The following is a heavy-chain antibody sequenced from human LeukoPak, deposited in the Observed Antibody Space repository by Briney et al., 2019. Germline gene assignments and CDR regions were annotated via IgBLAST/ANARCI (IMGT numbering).Heavy chain of an antibody. J-gene: IGHJ6*03. CDR1: GFTFSSYG. D-gene: IGHD3-10*01. V-gene: IGHV3-30*02. CDR3: AKRGHYYGSGSRYYYYMDV. CDR2: IRYDGSNK. Sequence: GGSLRLSCAASGFTFSSYGMHWVRQAPGKGLEWVAFIRYDGSNKYYADSVKGRFTISRDNSKNTLYLQMNSLRAEDTAVCYCAKRGHYYGSGSRYYYYMDVWGKGTTVTISS.